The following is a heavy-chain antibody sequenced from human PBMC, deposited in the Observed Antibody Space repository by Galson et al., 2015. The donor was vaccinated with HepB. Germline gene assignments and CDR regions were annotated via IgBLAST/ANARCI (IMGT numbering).Heavy chain of an antibody. D-gene: IGHD4-11*01. J-gene: IGHJ4*02. V-gene: IGHV6-1*01. CDR3: ARSGLLTTVTTDFDY. CDR1: GDSVSSNSAA. CDR2: TYYRSKWYN. Sequence: CAISGDSVSSNSAAWNWIRQSPSRGLEWLGRTYYRSKWYNDYAVSVKSRITINPDTSKNQFSLQLNSVTPEDTAVYYCARSGLLTTVTTDFDYWGQGTLVTVSS.